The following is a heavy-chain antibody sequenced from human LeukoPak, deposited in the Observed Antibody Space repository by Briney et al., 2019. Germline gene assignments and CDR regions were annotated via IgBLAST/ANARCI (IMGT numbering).Heavy chain of an antibody. CDR2: ISYDGSNK. D-gene: IGHD2-21*02. CDR3: ARSRIVVVTAIFDY. V-gene: IGHV3-30*03. CDR1: GFTFSSYG. Sequence: GGSLRLSCAASGFTFSSYGMHWVRQAPGKGLEWVAVISYDGSNKYYADSVKGRFTISRDNSKNTLYLQVNSLRAEDTAVYYCARSRIVVVTAIFDYWGQGTLVTVSS. J-gene: IGHJ4*02.